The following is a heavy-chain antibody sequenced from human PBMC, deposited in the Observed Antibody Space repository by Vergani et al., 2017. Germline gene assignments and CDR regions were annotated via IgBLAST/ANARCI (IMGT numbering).Heavy chain of an antibody. CDR3: ARDGDYYGSGKRNMFDY. D-gene: IGHD3-10*01. V-gene: IGHV1-69*17. Sequence: QVQLVQSGAEVKKPGSSVKVSCKASGGTFSSYAISWVRQAPGQGLEWMGEIIPIFGIANYAQKFQGRVTITADKSTSTADMELSSLRSEDTAVYYCARDGDYYGSGKRNMFDYWGQGTLVTVSS. CDR2: IIPIFGIA. CDR1: GGTFSSYA. J-gene: IGHJ4*02.